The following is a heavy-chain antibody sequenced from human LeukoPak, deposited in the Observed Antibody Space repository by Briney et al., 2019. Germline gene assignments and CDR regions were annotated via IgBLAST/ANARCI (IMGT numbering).Heavy chain of an antibody. V-gene: IGHV3-23*01. CDR2: ISGSGGST. CDR3: AKGGYSPYYYYMDV. CDR1: GFTFSSYA. J-gene: IGHJ6*03. Sequence: GGSLRLSCAASGFTFSSYAMSWVRQAPGKGLEWVSAISGSGGSTYYADSVKGRFTISRDDSKNTLYLRMNSLRAEDTAVYYCAKGGYSPYYYYMDVWGKGTTVTVSS. D-gene: IGHD2-21*01.